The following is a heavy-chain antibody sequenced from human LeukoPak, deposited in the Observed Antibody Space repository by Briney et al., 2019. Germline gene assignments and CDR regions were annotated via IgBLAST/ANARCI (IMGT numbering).Heavy chain of an antibody. V-gene: IGHV4-4*07. CDR1: GGSISSYY. CDR3: ARDNYGSGSLWFDP. Sequence: SETLSLTCTVSGGSISSYYWSWIRQPAGKGLEWIGRIYTSGSTNYNPSLKSRVTMSVDTSKNQFSLKLSSVTAADTAVYYCARDNYGSGSLWFDPWGQGTLVSVSS. J-gene: IGHJ5*02. D-gene: IGHD3-10*01. CDR2: IYTSGST.